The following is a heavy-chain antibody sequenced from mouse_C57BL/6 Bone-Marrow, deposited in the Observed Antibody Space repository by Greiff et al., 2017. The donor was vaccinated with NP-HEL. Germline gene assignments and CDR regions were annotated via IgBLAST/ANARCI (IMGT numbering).Heavy chain of an antibody. CDR3: TRRTMVTSWFAY. V-gene: IGHV1-15*01. CDR1: GYTFTDYE. J-gene: IGHJ3*01. CDR2: IDPETGGT. D-gene: IGHD2-1*01. Sequence: QVQLKESGAELVRPGASVTLSCKASGYTFTDYEMHWVKQTPVHGLEWIGAIDPETGGTAYNQKFKGKAILTADKSSSTAYMALRSLTSEDSAVYYCTRRTMVTSWFAYWGQGTLVTVSA.